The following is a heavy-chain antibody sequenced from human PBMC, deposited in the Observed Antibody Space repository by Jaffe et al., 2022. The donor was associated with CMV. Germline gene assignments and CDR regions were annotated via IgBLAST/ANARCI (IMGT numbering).Heavy chain of an antibody. Sequence: QLQLQESGPGLVKPSETLSLTCTVSGGSISSSSYYWGWIRQPPGKGLEWIGSIYYSGSTYYNPSLKSRVTISVDTSKNQFSLKLSSVTAADTAVYYCARHGQLELRPPNWFDPWGQGTLVTVSS. CDR2: IYYSGST. J-gene: IGHJ5*02. V-gene: IGHV4-39*01. CDR3: ARHGQLELRPPNWFDP. D-gene: IGHD1-7*01. CDR1: GGSISSSSYY.